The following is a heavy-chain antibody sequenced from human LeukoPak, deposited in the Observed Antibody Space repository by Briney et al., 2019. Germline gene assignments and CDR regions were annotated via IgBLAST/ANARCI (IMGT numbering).Heavy chain of an antibody. CDR3: AREGRNYDFWSGYSDAFDI. V-gene: IGHV4-39*07. CDR1: GGSISSSSYY. J-gene: IGHJ3*02. CDR2: IYHSGST. D-gene: IGHD3-3*01. Sequence: SETLSLTCTVSGGSISSSSYYWGWIRQPPGTGLEWIGSIYHSGSTYYNPSLKSRVTISVDTSKNQFSLKLSSVTAADTAVYYCAREGRNYDFWSGYSDAFDIWGQGTMVTVSS.